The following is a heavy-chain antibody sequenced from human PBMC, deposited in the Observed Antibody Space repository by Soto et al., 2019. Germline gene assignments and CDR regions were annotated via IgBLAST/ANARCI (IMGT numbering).Heavy chain of an antibody. CDR3: VHGGYYDILTQPNWYFDL. V-gene: IGHV2-5*02. CDR2: IYWDDDK. J-gene: IGHJ2*01. Sequence: QITLKESGPTLVKPTQTLTLTCTFSGFSLSTSGVGVGWIRQPPGKALEWLALIYWDDDKRYSPSLKSRLTITKDTSKNQVVLTMTNMDPVDTATYYCVHGGYYDILTQPNWYFDLWGRGTLVTVSS. D-gene: IGHD3-9*01. CDR1: GFSLSTSGVG.